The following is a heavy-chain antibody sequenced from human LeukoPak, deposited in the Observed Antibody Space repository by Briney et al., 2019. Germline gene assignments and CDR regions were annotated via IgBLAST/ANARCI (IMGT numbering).Heavy chain of an antibody. CDR3: ARVRSSSWYSTTNNWFDP. J-gene: IGHJ5*02. V-gene: IGHV4-34*01. Sequence: PSETLSLTCAVYGGSFIGYYWSWIRQPPGKGLEWIGEINHSGSTNYNPSLKSRVTISVDTSKNQFSLKLSSVTAADTAVYYCARVRSSSWYSTTNNWFDPWGQGTLVTVSS. CDR2: INHSGST. D-gene: IGHD6-13*01. CDR1: GGSFIGYY.